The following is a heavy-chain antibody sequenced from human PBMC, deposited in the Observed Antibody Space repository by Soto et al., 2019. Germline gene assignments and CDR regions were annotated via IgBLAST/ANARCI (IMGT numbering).Heavy chain of an antibody. CDR2: IYYSGST. CDR3: ASRLAYCGGDCYPPLAFGI. J-gene: IGHJ3*02. V-gene: IGHV4-39*01. Sequence: QLQLQESGPGLVKPSETLSLTCTVSGGSISSSSYYWGWIRQPPGKGLEWIGSIYYSGSTYYNPSLKSRVTISVDTSKNQFSLKLSSVTAADTAVYYCASRLAYCGGDCYPPLAFGIWGQGTMVTVSS. D-gene: IGHD2-21*02. CDR1: GGSISSSSYY.